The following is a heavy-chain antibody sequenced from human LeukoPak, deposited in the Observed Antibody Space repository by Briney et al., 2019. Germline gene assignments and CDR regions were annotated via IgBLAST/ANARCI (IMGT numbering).Heavy chain of an antibody. Sequence: PGGSLRLSCAGSGFTFSSYYMIWVRQAPGKGLEWVSYISRSSSTIYYADSVKGRFTISRDNAKNSLYLQMNSLRDEDTAVYYCARDKFYAFDIWGQGTMVTVSS. CDR3: ARDKFYAFDI. J-gene: IGHJ3*02. CDR1: GFTFSSYY. V-gene: IGHV3-48*02. CDR2: ISRSSSTI.